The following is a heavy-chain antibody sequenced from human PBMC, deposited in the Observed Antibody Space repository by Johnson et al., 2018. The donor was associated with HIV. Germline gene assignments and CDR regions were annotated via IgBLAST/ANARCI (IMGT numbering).Heavy chain of an antibody. J-gene: IGHJ3*02. CDR1: GFTFDDYG. D-gene: IGHD3-22*01. CDR2: IKQDGSEK. V-gene: IGHV3-7*01. Sequence: EVQLVESGGGVVRPGGSLRLSCAASGFTFDDYGMSWVRQAPGKGLEWVANIKQDGSEKYYVDSVKGRFNISRDNAKNSLFLQMNSLRAEDTAVYYCARPRVSSGRHGAFDIWGQGTMVTVSS. CDR3: ARPRVSSGRHGAFDI.